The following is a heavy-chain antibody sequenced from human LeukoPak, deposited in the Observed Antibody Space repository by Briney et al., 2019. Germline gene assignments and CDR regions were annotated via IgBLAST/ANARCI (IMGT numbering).Heavy chain of an antibody. CDR3: ARASIAVAGFDY. CDR2: IYYSGST. J-gene: IGHJ4*02. D-gene: IGHD6-19*01. V-gene: IGHV4-59*01. CDR1: GGSISSYY. Sequence: SETLSLTCTVSGGSISSYYWSWIRQPPGKGLEWIGYIYYSGSTNYNPSLKSRVTISVGTSKNQFSLKLSSVTAADTAVYYCARASIAVAGFDYWGQGTLVTVSS.